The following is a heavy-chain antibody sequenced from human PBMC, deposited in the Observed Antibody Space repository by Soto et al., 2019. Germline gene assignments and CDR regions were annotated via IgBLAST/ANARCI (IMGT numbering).Heavy chain of an antibody. Sequence: QVQLVQSGAEVTKPGASVKGSCKASGYTFTSYYMHWVRQAPGQGLEWMGIINPSGGITSYAQKFQGRVPMNRDTSTSTVYMELSSLRSEDTAVYYCARGRDGYNYVGLYWGQGTLVTVSS. CDR1: GYTFTSYY. V-gene: IGHV1-46*01. D-gene: IGHD5-12*01. J-gene: IGHJ4*02. CDR3: ARGRDGYNYVGLY. CDR2: INPSGGIT.